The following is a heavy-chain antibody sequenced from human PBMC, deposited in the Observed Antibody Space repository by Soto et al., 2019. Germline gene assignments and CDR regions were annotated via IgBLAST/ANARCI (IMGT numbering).Heavy chain of an antibody. CDR1: GGSFSGYY. CDR3: ARKRMTTVTIPFDY. D-gene: IGHD4-17*01. Sequence: QVQLQQWGAGLLKPSETLSLTCAVYGGSFSGYYWSWIRQPPGKGLEWIGEINHSGSTNYNPSRKSRVTISVDTSKNKFSLKLSSVTAADTAVYYCARKRMTTVTIPFDYWGQGTLVTVSS. V-gene: IGHV4-34*01. J-gene: IGHJ4*02. CDR2: INHSGST.